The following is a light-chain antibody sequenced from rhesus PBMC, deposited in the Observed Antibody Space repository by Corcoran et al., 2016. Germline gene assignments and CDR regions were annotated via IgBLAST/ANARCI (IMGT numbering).Light chain of an antibody. V-gene: IGLV2-32*02. CDR2: EVS. J-gene: IGLJ1*01. CDR3: SSKAGSNTYYT. CDR1: SSDIGGYNY. Sequence: QAALTQPRSVSGSPGQSVTISCTGTSSDIGGYNYVSWYQQHPGTAPKLMIYEVSKRPSGVSDRFSGSKSVNTASLTISGLQAEAEDEYEGSSKAGSNTYYTLGAGPRITVL.